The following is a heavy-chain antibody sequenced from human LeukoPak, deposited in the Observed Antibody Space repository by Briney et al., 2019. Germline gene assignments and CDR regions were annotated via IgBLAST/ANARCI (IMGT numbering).Heavy chain of an antibody. Sequence: GESLKISCKGSGYSFTSYWIGWVRQMPGKGLEWMGIIYPGDSDTRYSPSFQGQVTISADKSISTAYLQWSSLKASDTAMYYCARLRQYCSGGSCYPSEYSYWGQGTLVTVSS. J-gene: IGHJ4*02. CDR1: GYSFTSYW. CDR3: ARLRQYCSGGSCYPSEYSY. V-gene: IGHV5-51*01. D-gene: IGHD2-15*01. CDR2: IYPGDSDT.